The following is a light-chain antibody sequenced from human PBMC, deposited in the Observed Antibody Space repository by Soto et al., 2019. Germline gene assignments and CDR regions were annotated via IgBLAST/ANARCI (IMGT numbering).Light chain of an antibody. J-gene: IGKJ3*01. V-gene: IGKV3-11*01. CDR2: DAS. Sequence: EIVLTQSPATLSLSPGERATLSCRASQSVSRHLAWYQQKPGQAPRLLIYDASNRATGIPARFSGSGSGTDFTLTISSLEPEDFAVYYCQQRSNWPPLFGPGTKVDIK. CDR3: QQRSNWPPL. CDR1: QSVSRH.